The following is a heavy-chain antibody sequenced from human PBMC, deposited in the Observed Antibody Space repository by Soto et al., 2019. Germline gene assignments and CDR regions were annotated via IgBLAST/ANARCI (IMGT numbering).Heavy chain of an antibody. CDR2: IYSGGSK. CDR3: AKDIGTSSWYWSATLDY. V-gene: IGHV3-53*05. Sequence: GGSLRLSCAASGLTVSNNYMSWVRQAPGKGLEWVSIIYSGGSKYYADSVKGRFTISRDNSKNTLYLQMNSLRAEDTAAYYCAKDIGTSSWYWSATLDYWGQGTLVTVS. J-gene: IGHJ4*02. CDR1: GLTVSNNY. D-gene: IGHD6-13*01.